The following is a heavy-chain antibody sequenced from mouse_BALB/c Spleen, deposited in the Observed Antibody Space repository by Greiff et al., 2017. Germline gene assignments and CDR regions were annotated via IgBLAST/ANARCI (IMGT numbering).Heavy chain of an antibody. V-gene: IGHV1-7*01. Sequence: VQLQQSGAELAKPGASVKMSCKASGYTFTSYWMHWVKQRPGQGLEWIGYINPSTGYTEYNQKFKDKATLTADKSSSTAYMQLSSLTSEDSAVYYCARETYAMDYWGQGTSVTVSS. CDR2: INPSTGYT. CDR3: ARETYAMDY. CDR1: GYTFTSYW. J-gene: IGHJ4*01.